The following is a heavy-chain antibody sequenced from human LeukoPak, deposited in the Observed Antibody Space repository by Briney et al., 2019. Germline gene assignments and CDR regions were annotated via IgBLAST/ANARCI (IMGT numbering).Heavy chain of an antibody. Sequence: GGSLRLSCAASGFTFSSYEMNWVRQAPGKGLEWVSYISSSGSTIYYADSVKGRFTISRDNAKNSLYLQMNSLRAEDTAVYYCARDDYYDSSGLLPDYWGQGTLVTVSS. V-gene: IGHV3-48*03. D-gene: IGHD3-22*01. CDR1: GFTFSSYE. J-gene: IGHJ4*02. CDR3: ARDDYYDSSGLLPDY. CDR2: ISSSGSTI.